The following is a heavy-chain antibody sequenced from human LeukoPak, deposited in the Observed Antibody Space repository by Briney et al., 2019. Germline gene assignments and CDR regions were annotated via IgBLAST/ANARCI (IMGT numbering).Heavy chain of an antibody. CDR3: ARESHPGIPNHDAFDI. CDR1: GFTFSSYG. V-gene: IGHV3-30*19. Sequence: PGGSLRLSCAASGFTFSSYGMHWVRQAPGKGLEWVAVISYDGSNKYYADSVKGRFTISRDNSKNTLYLQMNSLRAEDTAVYYCARESHPGIPNHDAFDIWGQGTMVTVSS. J-gene: IGHJ3*02. CDR2: ISYDGSNK. D-gene: IGHD6-13*01.